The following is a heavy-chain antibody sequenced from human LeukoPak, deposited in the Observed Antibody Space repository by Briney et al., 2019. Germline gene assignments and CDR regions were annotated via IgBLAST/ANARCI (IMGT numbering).Heavy chain of an antibody. CDR2: IYYSGST. CDR3: ARVVYDSSGYDFDY. J-gene: IGHJ4*02. V-gene: IGHV4-59*01. Sequence: PSETLSLTCTVSGGSISSYYWSRIRQPPGKGLEWIGYIYYSGSTNYNPSLKSRVTISVDTSKNQFSLKLSSVTAADTAVYYCARVVYDSSGYDFDYWGQGTLVTVSS. CDR1: GGSISSYY. D-gene: IGHD3-22*01.